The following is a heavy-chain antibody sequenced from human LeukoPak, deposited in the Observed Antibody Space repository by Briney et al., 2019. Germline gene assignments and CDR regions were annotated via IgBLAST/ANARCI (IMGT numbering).Heavy chain of an antibody. CDR1: GFTFSSYG. J-gene: IGHJ6*02. V-gene: IGHV3-33*01. CDR2: IWYDGSNK. D-gene: IGHD3-3*01. CDR3: ARDRLRFLEYYGMDV. Sequence: PGGSLRLSCAASGFTFSSYGMHGVRQAPGKGLEWVVVIWYDGSNKYYADSVKGRFTISRDNSKNTLYLQMNSLRAEDTAVYYCARDRLRFLEYYGMDVWGQGTTVTVSS.